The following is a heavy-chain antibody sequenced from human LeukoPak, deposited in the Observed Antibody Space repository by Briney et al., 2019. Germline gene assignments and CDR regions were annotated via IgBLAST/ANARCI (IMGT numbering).Heavy chain of an antibody. J-gene: IGHJ4*02. CDR1: GFTFGDYA. V-gene: IGHV3-49*04. CDR3: TRDSYSVDSGYFEFDY. CDR2: IRSEGHGGTP. D-gene: IGHD3-22*01. Sequence: GGSLRLFCTALGFTFGDYAMNWVRQAPGKGLEWVGFIRSEGHGGTPEYATSVKGRFTISRDDSKSIAYLQMNSLKTEDTAMYYCTRDSYSVDSGYFEFDYWGQGTLVTVSS.